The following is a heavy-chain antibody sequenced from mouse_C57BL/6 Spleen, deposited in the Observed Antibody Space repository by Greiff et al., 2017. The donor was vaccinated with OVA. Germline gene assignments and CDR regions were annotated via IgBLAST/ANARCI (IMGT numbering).Heavy chain of an antibody. V-gene: IGHV1-82*01. J-gene: IGHJ1*03. Sequence: QVQLKQSGPELVKPGASVKISCKASGYAFSSSWMNWVKQRPGKGLEWIGRIYPGDGDTNYNGKFKGKATLTADKSSSTAYMQLSSLTSEDSAVYFCASRRDYDSYWYFDVWGTGTTVTVSS. CDR3: ASRRDYDSYWYFDV. CDR2: IYPGDGDT. CDR1: GYAFSSSW. D-gene: IGHD2-4*01.